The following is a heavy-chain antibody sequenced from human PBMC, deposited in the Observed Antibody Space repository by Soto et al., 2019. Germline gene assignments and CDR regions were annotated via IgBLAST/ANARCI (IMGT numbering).Heavy chain of an antibody. Sequence: NPSETLSLTCTVSGGSISSYYWSWIRQPPGKGLEWIGYIYYSGSTNYNPSLKSRVTISVDTSKNQFSLELSSVTAADTAVYYCARLDFGSGSPFDYWGQGTLVTVSS. D-gene: IGHD3-10*01. V-gene: IGHV4-59*01. CDR3: ARLDFGSGSPFDY. CDR1: GGSISSYY. J-gene: IGHJ4*02. CDR2: IYYSGST.